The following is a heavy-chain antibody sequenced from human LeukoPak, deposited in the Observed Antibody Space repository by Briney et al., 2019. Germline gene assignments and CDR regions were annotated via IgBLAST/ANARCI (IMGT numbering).Heavy chain of an antibody. CDR3: ARVGSYGMDV. CDR1: GFTFSSYK. V-gene: IGHV3-48*01. D-gene: IGHD3-10*01. Sequence: GGSLRLSCAASGFTFSSYKMNWVRQAPGKGLEWVSYISTSSNTIYYADSVKGRFAISRDNAKNSLYLQMNDLRAGDTAVYYCARVGSYGMDVWGQGTTVTVSS. J-gene: IGHJ6*02. CDR2: ISTSSNTI.